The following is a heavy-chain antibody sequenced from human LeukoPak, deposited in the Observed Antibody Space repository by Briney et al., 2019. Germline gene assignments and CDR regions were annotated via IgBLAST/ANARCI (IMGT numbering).Heavy chain of an antibody. V-gene: IGHV3-74*01. CDR3: ARVADGDKYGGRDY. CDR2: IINDGSST. CDR1: GFNFKNYW. Sequence: GGSLRLSCAASGFNFKNYWMHWVRQAPGKGLEWVSRIINDGSSTTYADSVKGRSTISRDNAKDTLYLQMNSPRVEDTAVYYCARVADGDKYGGRDYWGQGALVIVSS. J-gene: IGHJ4*02. D-gene: IGHD5-24*01.